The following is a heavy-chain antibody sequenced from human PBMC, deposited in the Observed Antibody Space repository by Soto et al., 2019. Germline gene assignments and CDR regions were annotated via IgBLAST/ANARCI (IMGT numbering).Heavy chain of an antibody. D-gene: IGHD1-1*01. CDR3: AGQTSPEGWFDP. CDR2: VTVTGGST. V-gene: IGHV3-23*01. Sequence: YGVSWVSKKTGKGLEWVSTVTVTGGSTYYADSVKGRFTISRDRSNYTVSLLLNSLRVEDTAIYYCAGQTSPEGWFDPCGQGTLGSVSS. J-gene: IGHJ5*01. CDR1: YG.